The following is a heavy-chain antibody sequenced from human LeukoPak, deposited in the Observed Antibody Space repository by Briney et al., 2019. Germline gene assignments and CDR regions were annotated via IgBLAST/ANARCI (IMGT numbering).Heavy chain of an antibody. CDR2: ISSSSSYI. D-gene: IGHD3-10*01. Sequence: GGSLRLSCTASGFTFGDYAMSWFRQAPGKGLEWVSSISSSSSYIYYADSVKGRFTISRDNAKNSLYLQMNSLRAEDTAVYYCARDGRLGEFDIWGQGTMVTVSS. CDR1: GFTFGDYA. V-gene: IGHV3-21*01. J-gene: IGHJ3*02. CDR3: ARDGRLGEFDI.